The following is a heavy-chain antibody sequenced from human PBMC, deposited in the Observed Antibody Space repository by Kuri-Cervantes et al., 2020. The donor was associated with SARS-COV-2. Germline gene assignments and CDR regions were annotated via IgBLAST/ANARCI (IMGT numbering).Heavy chain of an antibody. CDR3: VRVLTPLLKYYYDSSGYFDY. D-gene: IGHD3-22*01. J-gene: IGHJ4*02. V-gene: IGHV3-7*01. Sequence: GESLKISFAASGFTFSSYWMSWVRQAPGKGLEWVANIKQDGSEKYYVDSVKGRFTISRDDAKNSLYLQMNSLRAEDTAVYYCVRVLTPLLKYYYDSSGYFDYWGQGTLVTVSS. CDR2: IKQDGSEK. CDR1: GFTFSSYW.